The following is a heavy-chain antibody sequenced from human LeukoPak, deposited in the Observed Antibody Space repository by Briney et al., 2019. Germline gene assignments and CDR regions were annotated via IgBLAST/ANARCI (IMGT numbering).Heavy chain of an antibody. Sequence: SQTLPLTCTVSGGSISSGSYYWSWIRQPAGKGLEWIGRIYTSGSTNYNPSLKSRVTISVDTSKNQFSLKLSSVTAAGTAVYYCVSYPHYFGGYYYYMDVWGKGTTVTISS. D-gene: IGHD2-21*01. J-gene: IGHJ6*03. CDR1: GGSISSGSYY. V-gene: IGHV4-61*02. CDR3: VSYPHYFGGYYYYMDV. CDR2: IYTSGST.